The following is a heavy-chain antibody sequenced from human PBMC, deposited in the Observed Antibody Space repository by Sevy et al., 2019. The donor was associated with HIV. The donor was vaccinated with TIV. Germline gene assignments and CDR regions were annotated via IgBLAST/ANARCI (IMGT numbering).Heavy chain of an antibody. CDR2: IYSGGAT. J-gene: IGHJ3*02. CDR1: GFSVRDNY. V-gene: IGHV3-53*04. CDR3: MGGSTYGEAFNI. D-gene: IGHD3-10*01. Sequence: GGSLRLSCVVSGFSVRDNYVTWVRQVAGRGLEWVSIIYSGGATYYRDSVKGRFAISRHISENTVYLQMNSLRTKDTALYICMGGSTYGEAFNIWGQGTKVTVSS.